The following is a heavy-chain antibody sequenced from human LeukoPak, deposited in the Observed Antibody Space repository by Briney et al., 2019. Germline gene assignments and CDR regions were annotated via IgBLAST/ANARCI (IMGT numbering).Heavy chain of an antibody. CDR2: INSDGSST. CDR1: GFTFSYYW. Sequence: GGSLRLSCAGSGFTFSYYWMHWGRQAPGKGLVWVSRINSDGSSTSYADSVKGRFTISRDNAKNTLYLQMNSLRAEDTAVYYCARDPYDWGSNWFDPWGQGTLVTVSS. V-gene: IGHV3-74*01. CDR3: ARDPYDWGSNWFDP. J-gene: IGHJ5*02. D-gene: IGHD7-27*01.